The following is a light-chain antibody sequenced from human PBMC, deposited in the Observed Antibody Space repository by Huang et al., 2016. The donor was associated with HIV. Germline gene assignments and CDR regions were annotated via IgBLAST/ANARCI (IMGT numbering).Light chain of an antibody. J-gene: IGKJ5*01. CDR3: QQGYSALIT. CDR2: SAS. Sequence: DILLTQSPSSLSASVGDRVTITCRASQNIITYLNWYQQKPGKAPNILLHSASTLKTEVPTRFSGSGSGTDFTLTVNSLQPEDSATYYCQQGYSALITFGQGTRL. CDR1: QNIITY. V-gene: IGKV1-39*01.